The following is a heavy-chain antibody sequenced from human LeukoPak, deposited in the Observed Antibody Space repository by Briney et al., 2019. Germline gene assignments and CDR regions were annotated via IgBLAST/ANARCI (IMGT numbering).Heavy chain of an antibody. D-gene: IGHD1-26*01. CDR2: IRYNSAVK. CDR3: AKSHGEWDLLDY. J-gene: IGHJ4*01. CDR1: GFKLHDYA. V-gene: IGHV3-9*01. Sequence: GRSLRLSCAASGFKLHDYAMQWGPQSPGKGLEWVAGIRYNSAVKVYADSVKGRFTISRDNANNSLFLQMDSLTSEDTALYFCAKSHGEWDLLDYWGHGTLVTVSS.